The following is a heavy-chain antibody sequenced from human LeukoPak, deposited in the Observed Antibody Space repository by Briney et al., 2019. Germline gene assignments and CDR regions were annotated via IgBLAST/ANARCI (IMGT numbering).Heavy chain of an antibody. CDR1: GYTFTSYA. V-gene: IGHV7-4-1*02. J-gene: IGHJ4*02. CDR2: INTNTGNP. D-gene: IGHD6-19*01. Sequence: ASVKVSCKGSGYTFTSYAMNWVRQAPGQGLEWMGWINTNTGNPTYAQGFTGRFVFSLDTSVSTAYLQISSLKAEDTAVYYCARVGGQWLVPPFDYWGQGTLVTVSS. CDR3: ARVGGQWLVPPFDY.